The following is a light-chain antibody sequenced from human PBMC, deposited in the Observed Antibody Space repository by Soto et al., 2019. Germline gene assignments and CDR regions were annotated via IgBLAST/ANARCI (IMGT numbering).Light chain of an antibody. V-gene: IGKV1-5*03. CDR1: QSISSW. CDR3: QQYETFSGT. CDR2: KAS. Sequence: DIQMTQSPSTLSASVGDRVTITCRASQSISSWLAWYQQKPGKAPKLLIYKASSLESGVPSRFSGSGSGTEFTLIISNLQPDDFATYYCQQYETFSGTFGPGTKVDIK. J-gene: IGKJ1*01.